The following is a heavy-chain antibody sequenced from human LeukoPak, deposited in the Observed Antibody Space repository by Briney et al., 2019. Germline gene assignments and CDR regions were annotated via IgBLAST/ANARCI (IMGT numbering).Heavy chain of an antibody. CDR1: GYTFTSYD. J-gene: IGHJ5*01. CDR3: ARDLVPLGFDS. D-gene: IGHD2-8*02. CDR2: MNPDSSNA. Sequence: ASVKVSCKASGYTFTSYDINWVRQATGQGLEWMGWMNPDSSNAGYAQKLQGRVTMTRNTSISTAYMELSSLRSEDTAVYYCARDLVPLGFDSWGQGTLVTVSS. V-gene: IGHV1-8*01.